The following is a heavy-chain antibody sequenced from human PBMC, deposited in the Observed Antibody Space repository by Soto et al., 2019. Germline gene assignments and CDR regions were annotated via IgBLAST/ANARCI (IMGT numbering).Heavy chain of an antibody. J-gene: IGHJ4*02. D-gene: IGHD3-10*02. V-gene: IGHV2-5*02. CDR3: AHSPRITMYDS. CDR1: GFSLSTNGVG. CDR2: IYWDDDK. Sequence: QITLKESGPTLVKPTQTLTLTCTFSGFSLSTNGVGVGWIRQPPGKALEWLALIYWDDDKRYSPSLKSRLTIPKDTSKNRVVLTMTNMDPVDTATYYCAHSPRITMYDSWGQGTLVTVSS.